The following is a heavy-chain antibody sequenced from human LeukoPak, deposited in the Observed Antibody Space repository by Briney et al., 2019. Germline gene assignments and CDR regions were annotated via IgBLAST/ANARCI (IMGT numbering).Heavy chain of an antibody. J-gene: IGHJ5*02. CDR3: ASGGYGYNWFDP. Sequence: SETLSLTCTVSGGSISSYYWSWIRQPAGKGLEWIGRIYTSGSTNYSPSLKSRVTMSVDTSKNQFSLKLSSVTAADTAVYYCASGGYGYNWFDPWGQGTLVTVSS. V-gene: IGHV4-4*07. CDR1: GGSISSYY. CDR2: IYTSGST. D-gene: IGHD3-16*01.